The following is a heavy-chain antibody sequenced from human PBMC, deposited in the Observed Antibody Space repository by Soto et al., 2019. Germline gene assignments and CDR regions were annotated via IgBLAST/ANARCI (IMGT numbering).Heavy chain of an antibody. D-gene: IGHD5-12*01. Sequence: PGGSLRLSCAASGFTFSSYGMHWVRQAPGKGLEWVAVISYNGSNKYYADSVKGRFTISRDNSKNTLYLQMNSLRAEDTAVYYCAKGEPGRDGYNYYYYGMDVWGQGTTVTVSS. CDR1: GFTFSSYG. CDR2: ISYNGSNK. V-gene: IGHV3-30*18. J-gene: IGHJ6*02. CDR3: AKGEPGRDGYNYYYYGMDV.